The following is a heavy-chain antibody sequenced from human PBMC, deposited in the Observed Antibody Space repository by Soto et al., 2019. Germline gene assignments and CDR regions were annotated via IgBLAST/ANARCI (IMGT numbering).Heavy chain of an antibody. V-gene: IGHV3-23*01. J-gene: IGHJ4*02. D-gene: IGHD7-27*01. CDR1: GFTFSSYA. Sequence: EVQLLESGGGLVQPGGSLRLSCAASGFTFSSYAMSWVHQAPGKGLEWVSAISGSGGSTYYADSVKGRFTISRDNSKNTLYLQMNSLRAEDTAVYYCAKPRGGWGSFDYWGQGTLVTVSS. CDR3: AKPRGGWGSFDY. CDR2: ISGSGGST.